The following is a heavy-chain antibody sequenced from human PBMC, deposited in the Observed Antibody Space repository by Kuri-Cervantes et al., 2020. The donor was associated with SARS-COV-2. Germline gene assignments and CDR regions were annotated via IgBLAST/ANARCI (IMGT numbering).Heavy chain of an antibody. J-gene: IGHJ4*02. V-gene: IGHV3-21*01. CDR1: GFTFSSYS. CDR2: ISSSSSYI. D-gene: IGHD1-26*01. CDR3: ARAVGATHPPDY. Sequence: GESLKISCAASGFTFSSYSMNWVRQAPGKGLEWVSSISSSSSYIYYADSVKGRFTISRDNAKNSLYLQMNSLRAEDTAVYYCARAVGATHPPDYWGQGTLVTVSS.